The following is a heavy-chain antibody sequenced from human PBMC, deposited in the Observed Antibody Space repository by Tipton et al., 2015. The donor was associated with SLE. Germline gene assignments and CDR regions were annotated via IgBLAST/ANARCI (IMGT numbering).Heavy chain of an antibody. Sequence: RSLRLSCAASGFTFSSYGMHWVRQAPGKGLEWVAVISYDGSNKYYADSVKGRFTISRDNSKNTLYLQMNSLRAEDTAVYYCAKDVDDGSGNAFDIWGQGTMVTVSS. V-gene: IGHV3-30*18. CDR1: GFTFSSYG. CDR3: AKDVDDGSGNAFDI. J-gene: IGHJ3*02. D-gene: IGHD1-26*01. CDR2: ISYDGSNK.